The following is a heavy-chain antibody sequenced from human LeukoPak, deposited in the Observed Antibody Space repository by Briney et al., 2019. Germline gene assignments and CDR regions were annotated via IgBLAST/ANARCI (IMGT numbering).Heavy chain of an antibody. CDR1: GYTFTGYY. V-gene: IGHV1-2*02. J-gene: IGHJ4*02. CDR3: ARRSTTVVYYFDY. Sequence: ASVKVSCKASGYTFTGYYMHWVRQAPGQGLEWMGWINPKSGGTNYAQKFQGRVTMNRDTSISTDYMELSRLRSDDTAVYYCARRSTTVVYYFDYWGQGTLVTVSS. D-gene: IGHD4-23*01. CDR2: INPKSGGT.